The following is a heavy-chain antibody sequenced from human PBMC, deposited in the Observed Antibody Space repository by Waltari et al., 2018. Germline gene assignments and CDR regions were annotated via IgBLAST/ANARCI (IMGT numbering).Heavy chain of an antibody. D-gene: IGHD3-3*01. CDR2: ITHSGST. Sequence: QVQLQESGPGLVKPSQTLSLTCTVSGGSISSGSYYWSWIRQPPGKGLEWIGEITHSGSTNYNTSLKSRVTISVDTSKNQFSLKLSSVTAADTAVYYCARGYFFGVVRMPKGVGMDVWGQGTTVTVSS. CDR1: GGSISSGSYY. J-gene: IGHJ6*02. CDR3: ARGYFFGVVRMPKGVGMDV. V-gene: IGHV4-39*07.